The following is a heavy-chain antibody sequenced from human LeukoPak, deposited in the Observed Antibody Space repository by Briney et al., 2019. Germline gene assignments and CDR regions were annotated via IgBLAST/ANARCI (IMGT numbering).Heavy chain of an antibody. CDR1: GITFSSCV. Sequence: GGSLRLSCVASGITFSSCVMSWVRQTPEKGLEWVSVINENGGTTIYADSVKGRFTISRDNSKNTLFLQMNSLGAEDTAIYYCAKILERPGGRVYWGQGTLVTVSS. CDR3: AKILERPGGRVY. V-gene: IGHV3-23*01. D-gene: IGHD1-1*01. J-gene: IGHJ4*02. CDR2: INENGGTT.